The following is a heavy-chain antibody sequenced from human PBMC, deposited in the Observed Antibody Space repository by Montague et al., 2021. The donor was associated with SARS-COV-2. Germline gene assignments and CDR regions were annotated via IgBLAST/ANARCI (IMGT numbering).Heavy chain of an antibody. CDR2: IYYSGST. CDR3: ARLVENYYYYYGMDV. D-gene: IGHD2-15*01. V-gene: IGHV4-39*01. CDR1: GGSISSSSYY. J-gene: IGHJ6*02. Sequence: SETLSLTCTVSGGSISSSSYYWGWIRQPPGKVLEWIGSIYYSGSTYYNPSLKSRVTISVDTSKNQFSLKLSSVTAADTAVYYCARLVENYYYYYGMDVWGQGTTVTVSS.